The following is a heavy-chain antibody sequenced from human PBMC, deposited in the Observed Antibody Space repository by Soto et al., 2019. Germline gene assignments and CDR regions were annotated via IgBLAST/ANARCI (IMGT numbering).Heavy chain of an antibody. CDR3: AKDLSPIPANP. J-gene: IGHJ5*02. D-gene: IGHD2-15*01. V-gene: IGHV3-23*04. CDR2: ISGSGGST. CDR1: GFTFSSYA. Sequence: VQLVESGGGVVQPGRSLRLSCAASGFTFSSYAMHWVRQAPGKGLEWVSAISGSGGSTYYADSVKGRFTISRDNSKNTLYLQMNSLRAEDTAVYYCAKDLSPIPANPWGQGTLVTVSS.